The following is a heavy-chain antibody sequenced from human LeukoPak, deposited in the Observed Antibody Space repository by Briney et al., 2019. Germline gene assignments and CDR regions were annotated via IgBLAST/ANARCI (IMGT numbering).Heavy chain of an antibody. Sequence: GGSLRLSCAASGFTFSSYEMNWVRQAPGKGLEWVSYISSSGSTIYYADSVKGRFTISRDNAKNSLYMQMNSVRAEDTAVYYCARDLWASGYNAPAFDIWGQGTMVTVSS. CDR1: GFTFSSYE. D-gene: IGHD5-24*01. V-gene: IGHV3-48*03. CDR3: ARDLWASGYNAPAFDI. J-gene: IGHJ3*02. CDR2: ISSSGSTI.